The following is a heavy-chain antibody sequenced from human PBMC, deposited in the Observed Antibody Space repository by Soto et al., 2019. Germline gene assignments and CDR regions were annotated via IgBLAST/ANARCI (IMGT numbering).Heavy chain of an antibody. CDR1: GGTFSSYT. CDR2: IIPILGIA. D-gene: IGHD3-3*01. J-gene: IGHJ6*02. V-gene: IGHV1-69*08. CDR3: ARDLRGVLRIPDV. Sequence: QVQLVQSGAEVKKPGSSVKVSCKASGGTFSSYTISWVRQAPGQGLEWMGRIIPILGIANYAQKFQGRVTITADKSTSTAYMELSSLRSEDTAVYYCARDLRGVLRIPDVWGQGTTVTVSS.